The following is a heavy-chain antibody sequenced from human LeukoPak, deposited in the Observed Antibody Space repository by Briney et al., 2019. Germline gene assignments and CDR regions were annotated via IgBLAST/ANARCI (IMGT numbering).Heavy chain of an antibody. CDR2: INHSGST. D-gene: IGHD3-16*01. J-gene: IGHJ5*02. CDR1: GGSFSGYS. CDR3: ARHYGP. Sequence: PSETLSLTCAVYGGSFSGYSWSWIRQPPGKGLEWIGEINHSGSTSYNPSLKSRVTMSVDTSKSQFSLKLSSVTAADTAVYYCARHYGPWGQGTLVAVSS. V-gene: IGHV4-34*01.